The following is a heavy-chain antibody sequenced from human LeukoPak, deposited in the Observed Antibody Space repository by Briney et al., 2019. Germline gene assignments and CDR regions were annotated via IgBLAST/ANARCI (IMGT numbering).Heavy chain of an antibody. CDR1: GFTFSSYS. CDR3: AKDVGTAMVTWFDP. D-gene: IGHD5-18*01. V-gene: IGHV3-23*01. CDR2: ISGSGGST. Sequence: GGSLRLSCAASGFTFSSYSMNWVRQAPGKGLEWVSAISGSGGSTYYADSVKGRFTISRDNSKNTLYLQMNSLRAEDTAVYYCAKDVGTAMVTWFDPWGQGTLVTVSS. J-gene: IGHJ5*02.